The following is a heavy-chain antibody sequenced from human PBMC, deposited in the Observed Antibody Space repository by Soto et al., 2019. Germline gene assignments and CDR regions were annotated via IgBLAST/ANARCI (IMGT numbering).Heavy chain of an antibody. J-gene: IGHJ6*02. D-gene: IGHD3-10*01. CDR1: GFTFSSYW. V-gene: IGHV3-7*01. Sequence: PGGSLRLSCAASGFTFSSYWMSWVRQAPGKWLEWVANIKQDGSEKYYVDSVKGRFTISRDNAKNSLYLQMNSLRAEDTAVYYCARDRFNSYGSGSSRRIYYYYGMDVWGQGTTVTVSS. CDR2: IKQDGSEK. CDR3: ARDRFNSYGSGSSRRIYYYYGMDV.